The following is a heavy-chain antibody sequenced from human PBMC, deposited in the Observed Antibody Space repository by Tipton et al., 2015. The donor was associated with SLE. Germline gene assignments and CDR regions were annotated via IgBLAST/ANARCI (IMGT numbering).Heavy chain of an antibody. CDR2: INHSGST. CDR3: ARDRGSPSAVDY. Sequence: TLSLTCAVYGGSFSGYYWSWIRQPPGKGLEWIGEINHSGSTNYSPSLKSRVTISVDTSKNQFSLKLSSVTAADTAMYYCARDRGSPSAVDYWGQGTLVTVSS. D-gene: IGHD6-13*01. J-gene: IGHJ4*02. V-gene: IGHV4-34*01. CDR1: GGSFSGYY.